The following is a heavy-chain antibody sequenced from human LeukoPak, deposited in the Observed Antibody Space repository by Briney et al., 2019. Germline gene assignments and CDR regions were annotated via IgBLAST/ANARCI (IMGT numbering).Heavy chain of an antibody. CDR2: ISAYNGNT. J-gene: IGHJ3*02. Sequence: ASVEVYCKASGYTFTSYGINWVRQAPGQGLEWMGWISAYNGNTNYAQKLQGRVTMTTDTSTSTAYMELRSLRSDDTAVYYCARDRSYDILTGYPDNDAFDIWGQGTMVTVSS. CDR1: GYTFTSYG. CDR3: ARDRSYDILTGYPDNDAFDI. V-gene: IGHV1-18*01. D-gene: IGHD3-9*01.